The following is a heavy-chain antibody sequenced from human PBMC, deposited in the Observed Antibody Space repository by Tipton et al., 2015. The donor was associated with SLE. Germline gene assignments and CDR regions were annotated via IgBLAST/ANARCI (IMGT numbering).Heavy chain of an antibody. J-gene: IGHJ1*01. D-gene: IGHD1-1*01. CDR1: GFMFSRYW. CDR3: ARDSWDDLGYFQH. V-gene: IGHV3-74*01. CDR2: IHSDGTV. Sequence: GSLRLSCAASGFMFSRYWMHWVRQVPGKGLVWVSCIHSDGTVWYADSVKGRFTISRDNSKNTLYLQMNSLRAEDTAVYYCARDSWDDLGYFQHWGQGTLVTVSS.